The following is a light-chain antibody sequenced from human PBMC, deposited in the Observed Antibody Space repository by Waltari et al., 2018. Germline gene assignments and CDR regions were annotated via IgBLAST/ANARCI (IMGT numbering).Light chain of an antibody. CDR2: WAS. CDR1: QNVLYSSNNKSF. Sequence: DIVVTQSPDFLAVSLGARATFNCKSSQNVLYSSNNKSFIAWYQQKSGQPPRLLIYWASTRESGVPDRFSGSRSGTDFTLTISSLQAEDVAVYYCHQYHTVPWTFGQGTKVEIK. J-gene: IGKJ1*01. CDR3: HQYHTVPWT. V-gene: IGKV4-1*01.